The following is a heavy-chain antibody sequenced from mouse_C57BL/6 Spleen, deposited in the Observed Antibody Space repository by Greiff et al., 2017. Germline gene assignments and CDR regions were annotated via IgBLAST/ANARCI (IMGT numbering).Heavy chain of an antibody. CDR3: ARVGSYYFDY. V-gene: IGHV5-17*01. CDR1: GFTFSDYG. J-gene: IGHJ2*01. Sequence: EVQLQESGGGLVKPGGSLKLSCAASGFTFSDYGMHWVRQAPEKGLEWVAYISSGSSTIYYADTVKGRFTISRDNAKTTLFLQMTSLRSEDTAMYYCARVGSYYFDYWGQGTTLTVSS. CDR2: ISSGSSTI.